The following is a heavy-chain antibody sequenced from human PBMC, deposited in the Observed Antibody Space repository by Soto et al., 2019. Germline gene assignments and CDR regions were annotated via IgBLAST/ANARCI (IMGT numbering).Heavy chain of an antibody. CDR2: INTNTGNP. CDR1: GYTFTSYA. Sequence: ASVKVSCKASGYTFTSYAMNWVRQAPGQGLEWMGWINTNTGNPTYAQGFTGRFVFSLDTSVSTAYLQICSLKAEDTAVYYCARARDCSTSCSGGFDPWGQGTLVTVSS. V-gene: IGHV7-4-1*01. J-gene: IGHJ5*02. CDR3: ARARDCSTSCSGGFDP. D-gene: IGHD2-2*01.